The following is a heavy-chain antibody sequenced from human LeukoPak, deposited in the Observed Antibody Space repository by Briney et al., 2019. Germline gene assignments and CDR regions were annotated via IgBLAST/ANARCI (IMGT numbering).Heavy chain of an antibody. CDR2: IIPIFGTA. Sequence: ASVKVSCKASGGTFSSYAISWVRQAPGQGLEWMGGIIPIFGTANYAQKFQGRVTITADESTSTAYTELSSLRSEDTAVYYCRGCSSTSCYRGGDDYWGQGTLVTVSS. V-gene: IGHV1-69*13. CDR3: RGCSSTSCYRGGDDY. CDR1: GGTFSSYA. J-gene: IGHJ4*02. D-gene: IGHD2-2*01.